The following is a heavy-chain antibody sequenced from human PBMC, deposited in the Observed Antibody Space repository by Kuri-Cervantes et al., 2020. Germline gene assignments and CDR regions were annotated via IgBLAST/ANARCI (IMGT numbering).Heavy chain of an antibody. Sequence: ASVKVSCKASGYAFTTYYIHWVRQAPGQGLEWMGIINPHGGSTSYYSERFQGRVTMTRDTSTSTVHMELSSLRSEDTAVYYCARGGRYYDPFDFWGQGTLVTGSS. CDR2: INPHGGST. V-gene: IGHV1-46*01. CDR1: GYAFTTYY. D-gene: IGHD3-22*01. J-gene: IGHJ4*02. CDR3: ARGGRYYDPFDF.